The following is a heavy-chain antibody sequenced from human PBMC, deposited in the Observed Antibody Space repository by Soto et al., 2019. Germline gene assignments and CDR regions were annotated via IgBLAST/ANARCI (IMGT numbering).Heavy chain of an antibody. D-gene: IGHD2-8*01. V-gene: IGHV5-51*01. CDR1: GYSFTSYW. J-gene: IGHJ6*03. Sequence: GESLKISCKGSGYSFTSYWIGWVRQMPGKGLEWMGIIYPGDSDTRYSPSFQGQVTISADKSISTAYLQWSSLKASDTAMYYCARRNKGHCTNGVCSKQLDYYYYYMDVWGKGTTVTVSS. CDR3: ARRNKGHCTNGVCSKQLDYYYYYMDV. CDR2: IYPGDSDT.